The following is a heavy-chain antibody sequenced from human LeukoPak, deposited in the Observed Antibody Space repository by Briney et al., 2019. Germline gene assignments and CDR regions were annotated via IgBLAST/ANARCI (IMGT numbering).Heavy chain of an antibody. J-gene: IGHJ3*02. V-gene: IGHV4-39*01. Sequence: SETLSLTCTVSGGSISSGGYYWSWIRQPPGKGLEWIGSIYYSGSTYYNPSLKSRVTISVDTSKNQFSLKLSSVTAADTAVYYCARREYYDYVWGSYLEGGAFDIWGQGTMVTVSS. CDR2: IYYSGST. CDR3: ARREYYDYVWGSYLEGGAFDI. D-gene: IGHD3-16*02. CDR1: GGSISSGGYY.